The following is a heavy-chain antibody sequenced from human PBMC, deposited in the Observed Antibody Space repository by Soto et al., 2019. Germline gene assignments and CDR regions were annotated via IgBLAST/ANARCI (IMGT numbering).Heavy chain of an antibody. CDR3: VRDNEGLRQPVLHAFDI. J-gene: IGHJ3*02. V-gene: IGHV6-1*01. CDR2: TYYRSKWSS. CDR1: GDSVSSHFAA. D-gene: IGHD6-13*01. Sequence: SQTLSLTCAISGDSVSSHFAAWNWIRQSPSRGLEWLGRTYYRSKWSSDYADFVKSRITIKPDPSKNQFSLQLHSVTPEDTAVYYCVRDNEGLRQPVLHAFDIWGQGTVVTVSS.